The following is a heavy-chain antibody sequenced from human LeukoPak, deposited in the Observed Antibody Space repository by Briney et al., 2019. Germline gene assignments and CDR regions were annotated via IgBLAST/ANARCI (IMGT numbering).Heavy chain of an antibody. CDR1: GFTFRSYG. D-gene: IGHD3-10*01. J-gene: IGHJ4*02. CDR3: ARDGYYGSGSYGPNYFDY. CDR2: ISGSGGST. Sequence: GGSLRLSCAASGFTFRSYGMSWVRQAPGKGLEWVSAISGSGGSTYYADSVRGRFTISRDNSKNTLYLQMNSLRAEDTAVYYCARDGYYGSGSYGPNYFDYWGQGTLVTVSS. V-gene: IGHV3-23*01.